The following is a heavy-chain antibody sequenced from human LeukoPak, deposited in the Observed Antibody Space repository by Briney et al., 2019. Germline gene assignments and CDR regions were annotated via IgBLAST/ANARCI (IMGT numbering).Heavy chain of an antibody. J-gene: IGHJ4*02. CDR1: GGSFSGYY. D-gene: IGHD5-18*01. CDR3: AVVDTAMAQFDY. CDR2: INHSGST. Sequence: PSETLSLTCAVYGGSFSGYYWSWIRQPPGKGLEWIGEINHSGSTNYNPSLKSRVTISVDTSKNQFSLKLSSVTAADTAVYYCAVVDTAMAQFDYWGQGTLVTVSS. V-gene: IGHV4-34*01.